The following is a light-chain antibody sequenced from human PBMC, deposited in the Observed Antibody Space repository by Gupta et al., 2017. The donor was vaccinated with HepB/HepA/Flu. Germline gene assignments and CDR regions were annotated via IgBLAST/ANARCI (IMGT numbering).Light chain of an antibody. J-gene: IGKJ4*01. V-gene: IGKV1D-12*01. CDR1: QGLSSW. Sequence: DIQMTKSPYSVSASVGDRVTITCRASQGLSSWLAWYQQKPGKAPKLLIYAASSLQSGVPSRFGGSGSETDFNFTISSLQPEDFATYYCQQANSFPLTFGGGTKVEIK. CDR2: AAS. CDR3: QQANSFPLT.